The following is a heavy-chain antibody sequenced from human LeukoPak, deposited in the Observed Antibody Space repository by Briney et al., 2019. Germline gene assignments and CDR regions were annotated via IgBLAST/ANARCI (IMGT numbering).Heavy chain of an antibody. D-gene: IGHD1-26*01. Sequence: GGSLRLSCAASGFTFSSYAMSWVRQAPGKGLEWVSGISGSGGSTYYADSVKGRFPISRDISKNTLYVQMNSLRAEDAAVYYCAKDKGWGYSSYDYYGMDVWGQGTTVTVSS. CDR1: GFTFSSYA. J-gene: IGHJ6*02. CDR2: ISGSGGST. V-gene: IGHV3-23*01. CDR3: AKDKGWGYSSYDYYGMDV.